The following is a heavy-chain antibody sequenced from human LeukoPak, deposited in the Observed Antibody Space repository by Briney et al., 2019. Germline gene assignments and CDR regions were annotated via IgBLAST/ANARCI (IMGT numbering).Heavy chain of an antibody. J-gene: IGHJ3*02. CDR3: ARGPRYDFWSGYYYTFDI. V-gene: IGHV1-2*02. Sequence: ASVKVSCKASGYTFTVYYMHWVRQAPGQGPEWMGWINPNSGDTNYAQKFQGRVTMTRDTSISTAYMELSRLRSDDTAVYYCARGPRYDFWSGYYYTFDIWGQGTLVTVSS. CDR2: INPNSGDT. D-gene: IGHD3-3*01. CDR1: GYTFTVYY.